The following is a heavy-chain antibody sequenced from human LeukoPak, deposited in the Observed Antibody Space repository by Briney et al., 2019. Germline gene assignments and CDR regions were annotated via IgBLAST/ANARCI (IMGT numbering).Heavy chain of an antibody. Sequence: ASVKVSCKVSGYTLTELSMHWVRQAPGKGLEWMGGFDPEDGETFYAQKFQGRVTMTRDTSISTAYMELSRLRSDDTAVYYCARDLGNLRLSDYWGQGTLVTVSS. CDR3: ARDLGNLRLSDY. D-gene: IGHD5-12*01. CDR1: GYTLTELS. V-gene: IGHV1-24*01. CDR2: FDPEDGET. J-gene: IGHJ4*02.